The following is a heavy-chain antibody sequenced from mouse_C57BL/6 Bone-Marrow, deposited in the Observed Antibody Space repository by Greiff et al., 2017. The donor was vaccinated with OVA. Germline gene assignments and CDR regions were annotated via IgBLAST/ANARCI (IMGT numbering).Heavy chain of an antibody. J-gene: IGHJ2*01. V-gene: IGHV1-64*01. Sequence: QVQLQQPGAELVKPGASVKLSCKASGYTFTSYWMHWVKQRPGQGLEWIGMIHPNSGSTNYNEKFKSKATLTVDKSSSTAYMQLSSLTSEDSAVYYCARNITTVGPYFDYWGQGTTLTVSS. CDR2: IHPNSGST. CDR3: ARNITTVGPYFDY. CDR1: GYTFTSYW. D-gene: IGHD1-1*01.